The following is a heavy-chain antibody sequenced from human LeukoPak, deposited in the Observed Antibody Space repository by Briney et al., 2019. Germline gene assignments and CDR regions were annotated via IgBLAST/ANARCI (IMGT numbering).Heavy chain of an antibody. CDR3: ARSGGPYYYYYGMDV. Sequence: PGRSLRLSCAASGFTFSSYGMHWVRQAPGKGLEWVAVISYDGSNKYYADSVKGRFTISRDNSKNTLYLQMNSLRAKDTAVYYCARSGGPYYYYYGMDVWGQGTTVTVSS. CDR1: GFTFSSYG. D-gene: IGHD3-10*01. CDR2: ISYDGSNK. J-gene: IGHJ6*02. V-gene: IGHV3-30*03.